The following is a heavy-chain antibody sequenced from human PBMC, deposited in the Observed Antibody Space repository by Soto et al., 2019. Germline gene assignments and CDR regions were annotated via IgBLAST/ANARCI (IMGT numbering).Heavy chain of an antibody. CDR2: ISDSGDTT. CDR1: GFTFSDYA. J-gene: IGHJ4*02. Sequence: HPGGSLRLSCATSGFTFSDYAMTWVRQAPGKGLEWVSTISDSGDTTYYADSVKGRFTTSRDTSKNTLYLQMNSLRAEDTAVYYCAKGSGTQATALSWSDSWGQGILVTVSS. CDR3: AKGSGTQATALSWSDS. V-gene: IGHV3-23*01. D-gene: IGHD3-3*01.